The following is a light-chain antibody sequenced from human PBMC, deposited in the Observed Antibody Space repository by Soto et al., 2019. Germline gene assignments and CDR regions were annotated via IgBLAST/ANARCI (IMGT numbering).Light chain of an antibody. Sequence: DIQMTQSPSSLSASVGDRVTITCRASQSISSYLNWYQQKPGKDPKLLIYAASSLQSGVPSRFSGSGSVTDFTLTISSLQPEDFATYDCQHSYSTPLTFGGGTKVEIK. CDR1: QSISSY. J-gene: IGKJ4*01. V-gene: IGKV1-39*01. CDR2: AAS. CDR3: QHSYSTPLT.